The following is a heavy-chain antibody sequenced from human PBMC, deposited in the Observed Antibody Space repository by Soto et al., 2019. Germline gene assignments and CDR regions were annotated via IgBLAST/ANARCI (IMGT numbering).Heavy chain of an antibody. J-gene: IGHJ4*02. CDR2: ISYDGSNK. V-gene: IGHV3-30*18. Sequence: VGSLRLSCAASGFTFSSYGMHWVRQAPGKGLEWVAVISYDGSNKYYADSVKGRFTISRDKSKNTLYLQMNSLRAEDTAVYYCAKDLRGMVRGVIDYWGQGNLVTVSS. CDR1: GFTFSSYG. D-gene: IGHD3-10*01. CDR3: AKDLRGMVRGVIDY.